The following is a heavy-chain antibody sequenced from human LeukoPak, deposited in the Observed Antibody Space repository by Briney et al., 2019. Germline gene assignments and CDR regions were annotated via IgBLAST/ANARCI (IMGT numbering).Heavy chain of an antibody. Sequence: SETLSLTCTVSSGSISTSNYYWGWVRQPPGKALEWIGNIFYTGSTYYSPSLKSRVTISLDTSRNQFSLRLNSVTAADTAVYYCIAAAVAVHYWGQGTLVTVSS. CDR2: IFYTGST. V-gene: IGHV4-39*07. J-gene: IGHJ4*02. CDR3: IAAAVAVHY. CDR1: SGSISTSNYY. D-gene: IGHD6-19*01.